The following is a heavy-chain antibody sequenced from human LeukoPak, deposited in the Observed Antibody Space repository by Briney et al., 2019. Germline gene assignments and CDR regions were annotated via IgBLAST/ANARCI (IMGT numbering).Heavy chain of an antibody. Sequence: GGSLSLTCAASGFTFSSYATSWVRQAPGKGLEWVSGFSASGGSTYYADSVKGRFTISRDNSKNTLYLQMNSLRAEDTAVYYCAKGNSGSYLVHFDFWGQGTLVTVSS. D-gene: IGHD1-26*01. CDR1: GFTFSSYA. CDR3: AKGNSGSYLVHFDF. CDR2: FSASGGST. V-gene: IGHV3-23*01. J-gene: IGHJ5*01.